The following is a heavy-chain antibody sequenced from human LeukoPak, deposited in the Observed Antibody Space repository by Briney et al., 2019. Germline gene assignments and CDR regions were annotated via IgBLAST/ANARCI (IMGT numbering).Heavy chain of an antibody. CDR1: GFTLSTYW. CDR2: INPDGSGK. Sequence: GGSLRLSCEASGFTLSTYWMNWVRQVPGKGLDWVANINPDGSGKRYVDSVKGRFTISRDNTKKSLYLQMNRLRAEDTAVYYCEAFYYDESGWGDASDMWGQGTMVTVSS. V-gene: IGHV3-7*01. J-gene: IGHJ3*02. D-gene: IGHD3-16*01. CDR3: EAFYYDESGWGDASDM.